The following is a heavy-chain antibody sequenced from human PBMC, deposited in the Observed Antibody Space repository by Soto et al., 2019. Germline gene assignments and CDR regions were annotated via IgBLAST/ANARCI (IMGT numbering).Heavy chain of an antibody. CDR1: GGSISSGGYS. CDR3: TRSQTTVNSYDY. J-gene: IGHJ4*02. CDR2: IYHSGST. D-gene: IGHD4-17*01. V-gene: IGHV4-30-2*01. Sequence: SETLSLTCAVSGGSISSGGYSWGWVRQPPGKGLEWIGNIYHSGSTYYNPSLKSRVTISVDTYKKQFSLKLSSVTAEDTAVYYCTRSQTTVNSYDYWGQGTLVTVSS.